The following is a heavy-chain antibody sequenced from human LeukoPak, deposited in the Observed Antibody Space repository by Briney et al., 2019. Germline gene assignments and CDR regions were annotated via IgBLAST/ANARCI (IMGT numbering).Heavy chain of an antibody. CDR2: INGSGGRT. V-gene: IGHV3-23*01. CDR3: AKDPFFDY. CDR1: GFTFSSYS. J-gene: IGHJ4*02. Sequence: GGSLRLSCAASGFTFSSYSMSWVRQAPGKGLEWVSGINGSGGRTYYAVSVKGRFTISRDNSKNTLYLQMNSLRAEDTAIYYCAKDPFFDYWGQGTLVTVSS.